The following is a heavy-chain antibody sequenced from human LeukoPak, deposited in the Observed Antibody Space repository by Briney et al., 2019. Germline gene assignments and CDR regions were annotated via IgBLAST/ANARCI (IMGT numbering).Heavy chain of an antibody. CDR2: IYYSGST. Sequence: PSETLSLTCTVSGGSISSYYWSWIRQPPGKGLEWIGYIYYSGSTNYNPSLKSRVTISVDTSKNQFSLKLSSVTAADTAVYYCARAGMVRGKTYYFDYWGQGTLVTVSS. CDR1: GGSISSYY. CDR3: ARAGMVRGKTYYFDY. J-gene: IGHJ4*02. V-gene: IGHV4-59*01. D-gene: IGHD3-10*01.